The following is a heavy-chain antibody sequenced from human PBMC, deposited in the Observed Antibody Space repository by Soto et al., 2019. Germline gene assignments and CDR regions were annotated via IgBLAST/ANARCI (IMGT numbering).Heavy chain of an antibody. CDR1: GGTFSSYT. Sequence: QVQLVQSGAEVKKPGSSVKVSCKASGGTFSSYTISWVRQAPGQGLEWVGRIIPILGIANYAQKFQGRVTITADKSTSTAYMELSSLRSEDTAVYYCATSRDSSSTSCYSMDVWGQGTTVTVSS. J-gene: IGHJ6*02. D-gene: IGHD2-2*01. V-gene: IGHV1-69*02. CDR3: ATSRDSSSTSCYSMDV. CDR2: IIPILGIA.